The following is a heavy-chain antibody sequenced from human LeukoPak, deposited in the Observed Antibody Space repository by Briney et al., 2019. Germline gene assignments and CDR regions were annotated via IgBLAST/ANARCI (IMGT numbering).Heavy chain of an antibody. J-gene: IGHJ4*02. CDR3: TRGQMPEGLFY. CDR2: IWSDGSNK. D-gene: IGHD2-2*01. CDR1: GLMFSSYG. Sequence: GRSLRLSCAASGLMFSSYGMHWVRQAPGKGLERVAVIWSDGSNKFCADSVKGRFSIYTNNAKNTLYLQMNSLRAEDTAVYYCTRGQMPEGLFYWGQGSLVTVSS. V-gene: IGHV3-33*01.